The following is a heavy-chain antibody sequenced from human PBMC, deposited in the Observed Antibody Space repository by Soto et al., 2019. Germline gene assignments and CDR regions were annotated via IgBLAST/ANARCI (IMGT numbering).Heavy chain of an antibody. V-gene: IGHV3-30-3*01. CDR1: GFTFSPYT. J-gene: IGHJ4*02. CDR2: ISYDGSDK. D-gene: IGHD2-21*02. CDR3: ARGGGFCGADCYKGGIDY. Sequence: QVQLVESGGGVVQPGRSLRLSCAASGFTFSPYTMHWVRQTPGKGLEWVAVISYDGSDKNYADSVRGRFTISRDNSKTTLFLQMNSLRAEDTALYYCARGGGFCGADCYKGGIDYWGQGALVTVSS.